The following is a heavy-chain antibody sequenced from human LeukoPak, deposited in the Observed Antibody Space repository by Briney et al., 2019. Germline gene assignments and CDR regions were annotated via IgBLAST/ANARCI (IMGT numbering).Heavy chain of an antibody. J-gene: IGHJ4*02. V-gene: IGHV3-33*01. Sequence: PGGSLRLSCAASGFTFSSYGMHWVRQAPGKGLEWVAVIWYDGGKKYYADSVMGRFTISRDNSKNTLYLQMNSLRAEDTSVYYCARIQLARRPTLGVDYWGQGTLVTVSS. CDR2: IWYDGGKK. CDR3: ARIQLARRPTLGVDY. CDR1: GFTFSSYG. D-gene: IGHD1-1*01.